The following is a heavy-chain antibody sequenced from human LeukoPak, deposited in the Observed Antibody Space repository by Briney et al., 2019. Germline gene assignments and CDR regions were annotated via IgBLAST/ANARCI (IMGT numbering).Heavy chain of an antibody. V-gene: IGHV3-30*02. Sequence: PGGSLRLSCAASGFAFRNSGMHWVRQAPGKGLEWVAVVWYDGINNVVADSVKGRFTLSRDNSNKTLFLQINSLRLEDTAVYYCAKDRSGTWSFDYWGQGTLVIVSS. CDR3: AKDRSGTWSFDY. D-gene: IGHD3-3*01. CDR2: VWYDGINN. J-gene: IGHJ4*02. CDR1: GFAFRNSG.